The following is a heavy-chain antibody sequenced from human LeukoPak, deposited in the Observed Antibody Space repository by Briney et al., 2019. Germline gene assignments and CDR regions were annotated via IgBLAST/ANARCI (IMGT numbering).Heavy chain of an antibody. Sequence: PGGSLRLSCAASGFTFSSYGMHWVRQAPGKGLEWVAVIWYDGSNKYYADSVKGRFTISRDNSKNTLYLQMNSLRAEDTAVYYCARDLYDSSGFPDYWGQGTLVTVSS. CDR3: ARDLYDSSGFPDY. CDR1: GFTFSSYG. CDR2: IWYDGSNK. V-gene: IGHV3-33*01. J-gene: IGHJ4*02. D-gene: IGHD3-22*01.